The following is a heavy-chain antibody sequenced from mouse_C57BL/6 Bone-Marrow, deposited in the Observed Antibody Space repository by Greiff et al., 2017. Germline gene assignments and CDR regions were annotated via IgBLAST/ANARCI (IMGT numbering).Heavy chain of an antibody. CDR1: GFNIKDDY. V-gene: IGHV14-4*01. CDR2: IDPEIGDT. D-gene: IGHD2-3*01. Sequence: EVKVVESGAELVRPGASVKLSCTASGFNIKDDYIHWVKQRPEQGLEWIGWIDPEIGDTEYASKFQGTATIPSDTSSNTAYLQLSSLTSEDTAVYYCSSFDGNYFDFWGQGTPLTVAS. CDR3: SSFDGNYFDF. J-gene: IGHJ2*01.